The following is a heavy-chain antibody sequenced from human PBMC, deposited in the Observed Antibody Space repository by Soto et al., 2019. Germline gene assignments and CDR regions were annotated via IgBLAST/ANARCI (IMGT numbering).Heavy chain of an antibody. V-gene: IGHV4-59*01. Sequence: PSETLSLTCTASGGSISSYYWSWIRQPPGKGLEWIGYIYYSGSTNYNPSLKSRVTISVDTSKNQFSLKLSSVTAADTAVYYCARVRGVIAAAGTESSYYYYYGMDVWGQGTTVTVSS. CDR1: GGSISSYY. D-gene: IGHD6-13*01. J-gene: IGHJ6*02. CDR3: ARVRGVIAAAGTESSYYYYYGMDV. CDR2: IYYSGST.